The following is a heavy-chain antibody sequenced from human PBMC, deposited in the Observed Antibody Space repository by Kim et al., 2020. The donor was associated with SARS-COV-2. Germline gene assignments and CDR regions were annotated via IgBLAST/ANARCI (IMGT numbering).Heavy chain of an antibody. J-gene: IGHJ6*02. CDR2: ISGSGGST. CDR3: AKGNSIAAAGTTHGMDV. CDR1: GFTFSSYA. D-gene: IGHD6-13*01. V-gene: IGHV3-23*01. Sequence: GGSLRLSCAASGFTFSSYAMSWVRQAPGKGLEWVSAISGSGGSTYYADSVKGRFTISRDNSKNTLYLQMNSLRAEDTAVYYCAKGNSIAAAGTTHGMDVWGQGTTVTVSS.